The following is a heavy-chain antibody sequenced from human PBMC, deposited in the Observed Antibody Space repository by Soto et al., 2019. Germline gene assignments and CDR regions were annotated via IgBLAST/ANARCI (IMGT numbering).Heavy chain of an antibody. V-gene: IGHV3-23*01. CDR2: ISGSGDST. J-gene: IGHJ4*02. Sequence: EVQLLESGGGLVQPGGSLRLSCAASGFTFSSYAIRWVRQAPWKGLEWVSAISGSGDSTYYADSVKGRFTISRDNSKNTLYLQLNRLRAEDTAVSYSAKMAHVIYFDYWGQETRVTVSS. D-gene: IGHD2-21*01. CDR1: GFTFSSYA. CDR3: AKMAHVIYFDY.